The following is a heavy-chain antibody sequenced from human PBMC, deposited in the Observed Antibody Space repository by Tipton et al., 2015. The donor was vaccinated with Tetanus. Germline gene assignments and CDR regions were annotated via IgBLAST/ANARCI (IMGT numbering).Heavy chain of an antibody. CDR1: GFTFSSYA. Sequence: SLRLSCAASGFTFSSYAMSWVRQAPGKGLEWVSAISGSGGSTYYADSVKGRFTISRDNSKNTLYLQMNSLRAEDTAVYYCARIYGSGSYYPEYYFDYWGQGTLVTVSS. CDR3: ARIYGSGSYYPEYYFDY. J-gene: IGHJ4*02. D-gene: IGHD3-10*01. CDR2: ISGSGGST. V-gene: IGHV3-23*01.